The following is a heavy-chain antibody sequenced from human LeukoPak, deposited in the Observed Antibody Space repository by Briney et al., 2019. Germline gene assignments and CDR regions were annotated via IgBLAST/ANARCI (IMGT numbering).Heavy chain of an antibody. D-gene: IGHD1-26*01. J-gene: IGHJ3*02. CDR3: ARGAVGQDAFDI. V-gene: IGHV3-33*08. CDR2: IWYDGYNK. CDR1: GFTFSNAW. Sequence: SGGSLRLSCAASGFTFSNAWMSWVRQAPGKGLQWVAVIWYDGYNKYYADSVKGRFTISRDNSKNTLYLQMNSLRAEDTAVYHCARGAVGQDAFDIWGQGTMVTVSS.